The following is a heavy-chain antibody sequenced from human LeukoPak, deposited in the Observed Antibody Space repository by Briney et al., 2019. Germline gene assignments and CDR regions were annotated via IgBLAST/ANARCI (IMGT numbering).Heavy chain of an antibody. V-gene: IGHV3-48*01. CDR2: ISSSSSTK. D-gene: IGHD2-2*01. CDR1: GFTFSTYS. Sequence: GGSLRLSCAASGFTFSTYSMNWVRQAPGKGLEWVSCISSSSSTKYYAGSVKGRFTISRDNAKNSLYLQMNSLRAEDTAVYYCARLTLGCSSTSCYAWGQGTLVTVSS. CDR3: ARLTLGCSSTSCYA. J-gene: IGHJ5*02.